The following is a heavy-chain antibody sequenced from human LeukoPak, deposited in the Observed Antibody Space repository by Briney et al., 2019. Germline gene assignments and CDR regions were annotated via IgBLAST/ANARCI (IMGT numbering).Heavy chain of an antibody. CDR3: AKEGLWYFDY. V-gene: IGHV3-23*01. D-gene: IGHD2-21*01. CDR1: GFTFSSYA. J-gene: IGHJ4*02. Sequence: GGSLRLSCAASGFTFSSYAMNWVRQAPGKGLEWVSSISGSGGSTYYADSVKGRFTISRDNAKNTLYLQMNSLRAEDTAVYYCAKEGLWYFDYWGQGTLVTVSS. CDR2: ISGSGGST.